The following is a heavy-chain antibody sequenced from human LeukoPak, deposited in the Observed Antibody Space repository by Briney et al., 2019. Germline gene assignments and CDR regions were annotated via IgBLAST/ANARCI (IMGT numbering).Heavy chain of an antibody. CDR2: ISDSGGST. CDR3: AKDPLRGVRDWLDP. D-gene: IGHD3-10*01. Sequence: GGALRLSCAASGLTFSNYAMSWVRQAPGKGLEWVSGISDSGGSTHYADSVEGRFTISRDNSKNTLYLQMNSLRAEDTAVYYCAKDPLRGVRDWLDPWGQGTLVTVSS. CDR1: GLTFSNYA. V-gene: IGHV3-23*01. J-gene: IGHJ5*02.